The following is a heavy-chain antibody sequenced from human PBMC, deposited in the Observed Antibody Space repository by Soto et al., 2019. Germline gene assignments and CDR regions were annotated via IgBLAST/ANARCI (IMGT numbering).Heavy chain of an antibody. D-gene: IGHD5-18*01. CDR3: ARIPRYSFPTSDDLDS. CDR2: ITPIYPTT. V-gene: IGHV1-69*15. J-gene: IGHJ4*02. Sequence: QVQLVQSGAEVRKPGSSVQVSCKASGGTFYTYTFSWVRQAPGQGLEWMGSITPIYPTTNYAEKFQGRLTVTADGSTNTAYMGLNSLTSDDTAVYYCARIPRYSFPTSDDLDSWGQGTLVTVPS. CDR1: GGTFYTYT.